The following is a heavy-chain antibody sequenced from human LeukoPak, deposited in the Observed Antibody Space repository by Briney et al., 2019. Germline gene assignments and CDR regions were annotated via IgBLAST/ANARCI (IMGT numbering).Heavy chain of an antibody. CDR2: LIENGATT. D-gene: IGHD1-26*01. CDR3: VKDYQVGNSPAFGDY. Sequence: PGGSLRLSCAASGFTFSSRAMSWVRRAPGKGLEWVSGLIENGATTYYADSVKGRFTISRDNSRNTMYLQMNSLRVEDTAVYYCVKDYQVGNSPAFGDYWGQGTLVTISS. J-gene: IGHJ4*02. V-gene: IGHV3-23*01. CDR1: GFTFSSRA.